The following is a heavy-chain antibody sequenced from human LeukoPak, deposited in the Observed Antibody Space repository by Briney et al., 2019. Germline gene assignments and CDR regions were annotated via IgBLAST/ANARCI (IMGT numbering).Heavy chain of an antibody. J-gene: IGHJ4*02. CDR1: GGSISGYF. CDR3: ARVVLVVIPYFDY. CDR2: MYSTGSN. Sequence: SETLSLTCTVSGGSISGYFWTWIRQPAGKGLEWIGRMYSTGSNNYNPSLKSRVTMSLDTSKNHFSLNLTSVTAADTAVYYCARVVLVVIPYFDYWGQGTLVTVSS. V-gene: IGHV4-4*07. D-gene: IGHD3-22*01.